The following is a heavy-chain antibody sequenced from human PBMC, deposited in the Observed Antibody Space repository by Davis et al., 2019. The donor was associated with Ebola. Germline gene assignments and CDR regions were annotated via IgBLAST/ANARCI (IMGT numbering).Heavy chain of an antibody. CDR3: AKDTSNIWFDI. J-gene: IGHJ3*02. Sequence: GGSLRLSCAASGFSFSNYVMGWVRQAPGKGLEWASLISGGGGSTYYADSMKGRFTISRDNSKNTLYLQMNSLRAEDTAVYYCAKDTSNIWFDIWGQGTMVTVSS. D-gene: IGHD1-26*01. CDR1: GFSFSNYV. CDR2: ISGGGGST. V-gene: IGHV3-23*01.